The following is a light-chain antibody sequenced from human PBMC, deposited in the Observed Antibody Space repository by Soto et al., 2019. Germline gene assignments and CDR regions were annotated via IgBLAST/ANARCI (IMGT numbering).Light chain of an antibody. CDR2: GAS. Sequence: EIVMTQSPVTLSLSPGDTATLSCRASQTITSNLAWYQQKPGQPPRLLIYGASTRATGIPARFSGSGSGTEFTLTITNLQSEDFAVYYCQQYSSGVTFGGGTQLEI. V-gene: IGKV3-15*01. J-gene: IGKJ4*01. CDR1: QTITSN. CDR3: QQYSSGVT.